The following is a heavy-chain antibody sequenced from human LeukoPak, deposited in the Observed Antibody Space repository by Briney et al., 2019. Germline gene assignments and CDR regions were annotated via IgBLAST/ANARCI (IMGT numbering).Heavy chain of an antibody. CDR2: ISGSGGST. J-gene: IGHJ3*02. Sequence: PGGSLRLSCAASGFTFSSYAMSWVRQAPGKGLEWVSAISGSGGSTYYADSVKGRFTISRDNSKNTLYLQTNSLRAEDTAVYYCAQGVRGVIGLGAFDIWGQGTMVTVSS. V-gene: IGHV3-23*01. CDR1: GFTFSSYA. D-gene: IGHD3-10*01. CDR3: AQGVRGVIGLGAFDI.